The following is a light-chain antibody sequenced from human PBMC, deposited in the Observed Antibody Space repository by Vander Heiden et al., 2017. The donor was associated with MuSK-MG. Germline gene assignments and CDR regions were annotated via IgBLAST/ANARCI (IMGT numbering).Light chain of an antibody. V-gene: IGLV1-40*01. J-gene: IGLJ3*02. Sequence: SVLTQPPSVSGAPGQKVTISCTRGTSNIGADYPVHWYQHVPGSAPQLLIHGNTNRPSGVPDRFSGSKSGVSVFLAITGLQADDEGDYYCQSYDRSLSASVFGGGTKVTVL. CDR2: GNT. CDR1: TSNIGADYP. CDR3: QSYDRSLSASV.